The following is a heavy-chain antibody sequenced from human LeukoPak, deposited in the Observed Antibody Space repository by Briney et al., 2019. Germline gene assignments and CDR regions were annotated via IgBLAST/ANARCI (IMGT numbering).Heavy chain of an antibody. J-gene: IGHJ4*02. CDR3: ARGRDGYIYFDY. CDR2: INHSGST. V-gene: IGHV4-34*01. D-gene: IGHD5-24*01. CDR1: GGSFSGYY. Sequence: PSETLSLTCAVYGGSFSGYYWSWIRQPPGKGLEWIGEINHSGSTNYNPSLKSRVTISVDTSKNQFSLKLSSVTAADTAVYYCARGRDGYIYFDYLGQGTLVTVSS.